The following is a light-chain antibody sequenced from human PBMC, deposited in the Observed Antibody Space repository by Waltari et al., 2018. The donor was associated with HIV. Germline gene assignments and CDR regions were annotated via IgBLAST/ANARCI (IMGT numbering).Light chain of an antibody. V-gene: IGLV1-47*01. J-gene: IGLJ3*02. CDR3: AAWDDSLSGSWV. CDR1: SSNIGRNY. Sequence: QSVMTQPPSASGTPGQRVTISCSGRSSNIGRNYVNWYQQLPGTTPQLLIYRNNQRPSGVPDRFSGSKSGTSASLAISGLRSEDEADYYCAAWDDSLSGSWVFGGGTQVTVL. CDR2: RNN.